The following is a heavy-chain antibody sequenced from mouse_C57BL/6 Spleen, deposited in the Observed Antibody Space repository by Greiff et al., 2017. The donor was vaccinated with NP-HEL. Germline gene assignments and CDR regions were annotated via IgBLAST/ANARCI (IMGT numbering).Heavy chain of an antibody. CDR2: IDPSDSET. V-gene: IGHV1-52*01. D-gene: IGHD3-2*02. CDR3: ATAQATWFAY. J-gene: IGHJ3*01. Sequence: QVQLQQPGAELVRPGSSVKLSCKASGYTFTSYWMHWVKLRPIQGLEWIGNIDPSDSETHYNQKFKDKATLTVDKSSSTAYMQLSSLTSEDSAVYYCATAQATWFAYWGQGTLVTVSA. CDR1: GYTFTSYW.